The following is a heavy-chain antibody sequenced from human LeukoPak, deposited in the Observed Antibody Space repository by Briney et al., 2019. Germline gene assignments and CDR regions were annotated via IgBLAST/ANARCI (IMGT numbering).Heavy chain of an antibody. J-gene: IGHJ4*02. CDR3: AKRGVVIRVILVGFHKEANYFDS. Sequence: GGSLRLSCAVSGLTLSNYGMSWVRQAPGEGVEWVAGISDSGGRTNYAASVKGRFTISRDNPKNTLYLQMNSLRAEDTAVYFCAKRGVVIRVILVGFHKEANYFDSWGQGALVTVSA. V-gene: IGHV3-23*01. CDR1: GLTLSNYG. CDR2: ISDSGGRT. D-gene: IGHD3-22*01.